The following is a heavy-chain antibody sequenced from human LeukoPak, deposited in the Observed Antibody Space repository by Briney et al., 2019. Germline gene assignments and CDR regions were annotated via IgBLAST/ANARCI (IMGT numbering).Heavy chain of an antibody. CDR1: GGSISSSSYY. CDR3: ASLTTVTNAPFDY. J-gene: IGHJ4*02. D-gene: IGHD4-17*01. V-gene: IGHV4-39*07. CDR2: IYYSGST. Sequence: SETLSLTCTVSGGSISSSSYYWGWIRQPPGKGLEWIGSIYYSGSTYYNPSLKSRVTISVDTSKNQFSLKLSSVTAADTAVYYCASLTTVTNAPFDYWGQGALVTVSS.